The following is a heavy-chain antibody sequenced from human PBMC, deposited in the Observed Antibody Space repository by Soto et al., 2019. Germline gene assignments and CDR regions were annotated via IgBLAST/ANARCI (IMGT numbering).Heavy chain of an antibody. CDR1: GFVFADYG. V-gene: IGHV3-30*18. J-gene: IGHJ6*02. D-gene: IGHD2-8*01. Sequence: LRLSCAASGFVFADYGVHWVRQAPGKGLEWVAVISFDGTNKFYADSVKGRFTISRDNSNNTLYLQMSSLRTEDTAVYYCAKDTLYPVVSYFYYGLDVWGQGTTVTVSS. CDR2: ISFDGTNK. CDR3: AKDTLYPVVSYFYYGLDV.